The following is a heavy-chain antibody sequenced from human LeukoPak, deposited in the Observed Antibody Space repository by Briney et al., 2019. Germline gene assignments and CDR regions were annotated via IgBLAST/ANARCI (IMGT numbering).Heavy chain of an antibody. CDR2: MNPNSGDT. CDR3: ARRPINCIIANCYVDY. Sequence: ASVKVSCKASVYTFTNFYIHWARQAPGQGLEWMGWMNPNSGDTSYAREFQDRVTMTRDTSLNTAYMELSRLRSDDTAVYFYARRPINCIIANCYVDYWGQGTLVTVSS. CDR1: VYTFTNFY. D-gene: IGHD3-3*02. V-gene: IGHV1-2*02. J-gene: IGHJ4*02.